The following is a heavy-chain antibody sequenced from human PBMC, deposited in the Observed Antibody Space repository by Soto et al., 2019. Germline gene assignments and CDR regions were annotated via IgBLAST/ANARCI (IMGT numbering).Heavy chain of an antibody. CDR2: IKQDGSAK. V-gene: IGHV3-7*01. CDR3: ARDTYYDFWSGYFDY. Sequence: PGGSLRLSCAASVFTFSIYWMSWVRQAPGKGLDWVANIKQDGSAKYYVDSVKGRFTISRDNAKNSLYLQMNSLRAEDTAVYYCARDTYYDFWSGYFDYWGQGTLVTVSS. D-gene: IGHD3-3*01. J-gene: IGHJ4*02. CDR1: VFTFSIYW.